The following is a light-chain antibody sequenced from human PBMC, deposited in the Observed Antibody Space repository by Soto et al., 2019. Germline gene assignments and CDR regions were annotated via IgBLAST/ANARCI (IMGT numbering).Light chain of an antibody. Sequence: DIQMTQSPSALSASVGDRVTITCRASQSISSYLNWYQLKPGKAPKLLIYAASSLQSGVPSRFSGSGSGTDFTLTISSLQPEDIATYYCQQSYSTPWTFGQGTKVDIK. CDR3: QQSYSTPWT. J-gene: IGKJ1*01. V-gene: IGKV1-39*01. CDR1: QSISSY. CDR2: AAS.